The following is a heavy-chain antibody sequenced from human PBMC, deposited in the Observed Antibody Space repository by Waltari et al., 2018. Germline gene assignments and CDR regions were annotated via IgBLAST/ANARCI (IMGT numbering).Heavy chain of an antibody. J-gene: IGHJ6*02. Sequence: VQLVQSGAEVKKPGATVKISCKASGYTFTDYYMHWVQQAPGKGLEWMGRVDPEDGGTNYAQKFQGRVTMTRDTSISTAYMELSRLRSDDTAVYYCARGRWGMDVWGQGTTVTVSS. CDR3: ARGRWGMDV. CDR1: GYTFTDYY. CDR2: VDPEDGGT. V-gene: IGHV1-2*06.